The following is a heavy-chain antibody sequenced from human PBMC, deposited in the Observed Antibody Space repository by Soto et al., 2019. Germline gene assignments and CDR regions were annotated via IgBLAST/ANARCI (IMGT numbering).Heavy chain of an antibody. J-gene: IGHJ3*02. CDR3: ARERHDYGDYDYAFDI. D-gene: IGHD4-17*01. CDR2: ISAYNGNT. Sequence: QVQPVQSGAEVKKPGASVKVSCKASGYTFTSYGISWVRQAHGQGLEWMGWISAYNGNTNYAQKLQGRVTMNTETSTSTAYRELRSLRSDETGVYYCARERHDYGDYDYAFDIWGQGTMVTVSS. V-gene: IGHV1-18*01. CDR1: GYTFTSYG.